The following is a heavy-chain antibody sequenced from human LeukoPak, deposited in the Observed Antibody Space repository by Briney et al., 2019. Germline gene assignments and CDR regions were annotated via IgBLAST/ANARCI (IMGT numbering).Heavy chain of an antibody. Sequence: GASVKVSCKASNYTFTSYGISWVRQAPGQGLEWMAWINAYNGDTNYAQKFQGRVTMTRNTSISTAYMELSSLRSEDTAVYYCARGGYSSSWYARGWFDPWGQGTLVTVSS. D-gene: IGHD6-13*01. CDR2: INAYNGDT. CDR1: NYTFTSYG. CDR3: ARGGYSSSWYARGWFDP. J-gene: IGHJ5*02. V-gene: IGHV1-8*01.